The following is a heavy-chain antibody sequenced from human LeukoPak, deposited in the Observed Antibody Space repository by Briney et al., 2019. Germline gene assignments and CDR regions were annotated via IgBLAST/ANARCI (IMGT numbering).Heavy chain of an antibody. V-gene: IGHV3-21*01. CDR3: ARDSAEDSSSSRFDP. J-gene: IGHJ5*02. CDR1: GFTFSSYS. D-gene: IGHD6-6*01. CDR2: ISSSSSYI. Sequence: GGSLRLSCAASGFTFSSYSMNWVRQAPGKGLEWVSSISSSSSYIYYADSVKGRFTISRDNAKNSLYLQMNSLRAEDTAVYYCARDSAEDSSSSRFDPWGQGTLATVSS.